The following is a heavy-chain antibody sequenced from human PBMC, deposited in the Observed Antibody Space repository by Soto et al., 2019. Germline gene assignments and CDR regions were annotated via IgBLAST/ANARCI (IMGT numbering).Heavy chain of an antibody. J-gene: IGHJ4*02. V-gene: IGHV5-51*01. CDR1: GYSFTSYW. D-gene: IGHD1-26*01. CDR3: ARYSGSYWHYLDF. CDR2: IYPGDSDT. Sequence: PGGSLKISCKASGYSFTSYWITWVRQVPGKGLEWMGIIYPGDSDTRYSPSFQGQVTISADKSISTAYLQWRSLEATDSAIYYCARYSGSYWHYLDFWGQGTLVTVSS.